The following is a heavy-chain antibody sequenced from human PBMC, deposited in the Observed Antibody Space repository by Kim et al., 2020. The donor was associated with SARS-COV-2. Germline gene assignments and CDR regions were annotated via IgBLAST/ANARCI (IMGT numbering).Heavy chain of an antibody. CDR3: ARGRAAAGELNWFDP. D-gene: IGHD6-13*01. J-gene: IGHJ5*02. CDR1: GFTFSSYD. CDR2: IGTAGDT. V-gene: IGHV3-13*01. Sequence: GGSLRLSCAASGFTFSSYDMHWVRQATGKGLEWVSAIGTAGDTSYPGSVKGRFTISRENAKNSLYLQMNSLRAGDTAVYYCARGRAAAGELNWFDPWGKGTLVTVSS.